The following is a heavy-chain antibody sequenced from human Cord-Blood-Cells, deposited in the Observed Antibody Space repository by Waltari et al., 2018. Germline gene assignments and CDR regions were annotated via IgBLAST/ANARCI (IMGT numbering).Heavy chain of an antibody. J-gene: IGHJ5*02. CDR2: IIPIFGTA. V-gene: IGHV1-69*01. Sequence: QVQLVQSGAEVKKPGSSVKVSCKASGGTFSSYAISWVRQAPGQGLEWMGGIIPIFGTANYAQKFQGRVTITADESTSTAYMELSSLRSEDTAVYYCARESSSVVVPGFNWFGPWGQGTLVTVSS. D-gene: IGHD2-2*01. CDR3: ARESSSVVVPGFNWFGP. CDR1: GGTFSSYA.